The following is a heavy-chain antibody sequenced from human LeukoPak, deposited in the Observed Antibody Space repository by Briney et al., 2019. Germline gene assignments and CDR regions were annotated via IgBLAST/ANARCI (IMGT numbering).Heavy chain of an antibody. D-gene: IGHD3-10*01. CDR3: ARKENVYYYFDY. J-gene: IGHJ4*02. CDR2: IYYSGST. V-gene: IGHV4-39*01. CDR1: GGSISGSSYY. Sequence: NPSETLSLTCTVSGGSISGSSYYWGWIRQPPGKGLEWIGSIYYSGSTYYNPSLKSRVTISVDTSKNQFSLKLNSVTATDTAVYYCARKENVYYYFDYWGQGTLVTVSS.